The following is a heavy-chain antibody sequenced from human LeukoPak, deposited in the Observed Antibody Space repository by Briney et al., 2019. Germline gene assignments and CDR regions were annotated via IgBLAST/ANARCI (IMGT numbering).Heavy chain of an antibody. J-gene: IGHJ4*02. CDR2: IYNGGST. V-gene: IGHV4-59*01. Sequence: SETLSLTCIVSGGSISSYYWTWIRQPPGKGLEWIGNIYNGGSTNCNPSLKSRVTILADTSKNQFSLKVRSVTAADTAVYYCARDRGSSGNDYYFDYWGQGTLVTVSS. CDR3: ARDRGSSGNDYYFDY. CDR1: GGSISSYY. D-gene: IGHD6-25*01.